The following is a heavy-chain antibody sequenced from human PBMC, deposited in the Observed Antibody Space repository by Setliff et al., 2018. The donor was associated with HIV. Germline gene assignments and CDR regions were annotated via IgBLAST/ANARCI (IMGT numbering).Heavy chain of an antibody. CDR2: IYTSGST. J-gene: IGHJ4*02. V-gene: IGHV4-4*07. CDR1: GGSISSYY. CDR3: ARRRGDFNPYFDS. Sequence: PSETLSLTCTVSGGSISSYYWSWIRQPAGKGLEWIGRIYTSGSTNYNPSLKSRATISVDTSKNQFSLRLNSVTAADTAVYYCARRRGDFNPYFDSWGQGNLVTVSS. D-gene: IGHD3-16*01.